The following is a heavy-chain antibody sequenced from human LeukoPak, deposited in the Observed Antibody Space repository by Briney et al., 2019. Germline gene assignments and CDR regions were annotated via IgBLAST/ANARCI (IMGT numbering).Heavy chain of an antibody. Sequence: ASVKVSCKASGYTFTSYDINWVRQATGQGLEWMGWMNPNSGNTGYAQKFQGRVTMTRNTSISTAYMELSSLRSEDTAVYYCARVTMVRGANNYYYYGMDVWGQGTTVTVSS. J-gene: IGHJ6*02. CDR3: ARVTMVRGANNYYYYGMDV. CDR2: MNPNSGNT. V-gene: IGHV1-8*01. CDR1: GYTFTSYD. D-gene: IGHD3-10*01.